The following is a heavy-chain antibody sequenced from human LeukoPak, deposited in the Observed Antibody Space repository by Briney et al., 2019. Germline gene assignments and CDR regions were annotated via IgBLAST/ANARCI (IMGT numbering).Heavy chain of an antibody. V-gene: IGHV3-23*01. CDR1: GITLSNYG. J-gene: IGHJ4*02. D-gene: IGHD3-10*01. Sequence: GGSLRLSCVVSGITLSNYGMSLVRQAPGKGLEWVSGISERGGSTNYADSVKGRFIISRDNSKNTMYLQMNSVRAEDTAVYFCAKRGVVIRGVIIIGFHKEAYYFDCWGQGILVTVSS. CDR3: AKRGVVIRGVIIIGFHKEAYYFDC. CDR2: ISERGGST.